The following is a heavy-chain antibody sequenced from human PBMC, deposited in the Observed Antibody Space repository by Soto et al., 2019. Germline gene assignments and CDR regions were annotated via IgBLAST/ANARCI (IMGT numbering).Heavy chain of an antibody. CDR2: ISGNGGNT. Sequence: PGGSLRLSCAASGFTFSSYAMSWVRQAPGKGLQWVSSISGNGGNTYYAYSVKGRFTISRDNSKNTLYLQLNNLRAEDTAAHFCAKDPGAYSYGYRFDSWGQGSLVTVSS. CDR3: AKDPGAYSYGYRFDS. V-gene: IGHV3-23*01. CDR1: GFTFSSYA. J-gene: IGHJ4*02. D-gene: IGHD5-18*01.